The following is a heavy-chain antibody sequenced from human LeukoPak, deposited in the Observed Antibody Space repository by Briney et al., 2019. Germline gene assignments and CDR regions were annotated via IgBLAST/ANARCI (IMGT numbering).Heavy chain of an antibody. V-gene: IGHV3-9*01. Sequence: PGGSLRLSCAASGFTFDDYAMHWVRQAPGKGLEWVSGISWNSGSIGYADSVKGRFTISRDNSENTVYLEMNSLGLEDTAVYYCARDLSGRYSTDYWGQGTLVTVSS. J-gene: IGHJ4*02. CDR3: ARDLSGRYSTDY. CDR1: GFTFDDYA. D-gene: IGHD1-26*01. CDR2: ISWNSGSI.